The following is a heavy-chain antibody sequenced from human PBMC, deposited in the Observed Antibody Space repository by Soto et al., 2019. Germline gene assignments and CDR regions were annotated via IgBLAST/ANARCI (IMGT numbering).Heavy chain of an antibody. J-gene: IGHJ3*02. Sequence: GGSLRLSCSASGFTFSSYAMHWVSQAPGKGLEYVSAISSNGGSTYYADSVKGRFTISRDNSKNTLYLQMNSLRAEDTAVYYCAKGSRGYSYGGNAFDIWGQETMVTVSS. CDR3: AKGSRGYSYGGNAFDI. CDR2: ISSNGGST. D-gene: IGHD5-18*01. V-gene: IGHV3-64*04. CDR1: GFTFSSYA.